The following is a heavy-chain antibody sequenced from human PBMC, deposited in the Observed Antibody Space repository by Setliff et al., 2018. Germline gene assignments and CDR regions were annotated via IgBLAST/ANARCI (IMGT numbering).Heavy chain of an antibody. D-gene: IGHD4-17*01. V-gene: IGHV3-21*04. CDR3: ARAVVCYGDLYYFDC. CDR2: ISASSSYI. CDR1: RFTFSNYT. J-gene: IGHJ4*02. Sequence: SLRLYCAASRFTFSNYTMSWVRQAPGKGLEWVSAISASSSYIYYADSVKGRFTISRDNAKNSMYLELNSLRAEDTAFYYCARAVVCYGDLYYFDCWGQGTLVTVSS.